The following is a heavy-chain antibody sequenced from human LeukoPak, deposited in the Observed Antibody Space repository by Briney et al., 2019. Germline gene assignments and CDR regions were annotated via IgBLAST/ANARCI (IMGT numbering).Heavy chain of an antibody. J-gene: IGHJ4*02. D-gene: IGHD1-1*01. CDR1: GGSISSGSYY. Sequence: SETLSLTCSVSGGSISSGSYYWSWIRQPPGKGLEWIGYIYYSGSTNYNPSLKSRVTMSVDTSKNQFSLKLSSVTAADTAVYYCARVAAAGTTEFDYWGQGTLVTVSS. CDR2: IYYSGST. CDR3: ARVAAAGTTEFDY. V-gene: IGHV4-61*01.